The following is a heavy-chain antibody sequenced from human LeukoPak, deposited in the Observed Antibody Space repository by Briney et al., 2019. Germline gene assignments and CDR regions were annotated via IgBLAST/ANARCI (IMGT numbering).Heavy chain of an antibody. CDR1: GGSISSSSYY. D-gene: IGHD3-16*02. CDR2: IYYSGST. J-gene: IGHJ4*02. Sequence: KPSETLSLTCTVSGGSISSSSYYWGWIRQPPGKGLEWIGSIYYSGSTYYNPSLKSRVTISVDTSKNQFSLKLSSVTAADTAVYYCAREYYDYVWGSYRPTFDYWGQGTLVTVSS. V-gene: IGHV4-39*07. CDR3: AREYYDYVWGSYRPTFDY.